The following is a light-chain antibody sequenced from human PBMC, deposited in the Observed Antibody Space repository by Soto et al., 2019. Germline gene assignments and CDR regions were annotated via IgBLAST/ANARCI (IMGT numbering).Light chain of an antibody. CDR2: DDN. V-gene: IGLV1-51*01. Sequence: QSVLTQPPSVSAAPGQKVTISCSGSSSNNGNNYVYWYPQLPGTAPQLLIYDDNERPSRIPDRFSGTKSGTSATLGIGVLHTGLEADYYWKPWDSSLSAVAFGIGIKITLL. CDR1: SSNNGNNY. J-gene: IGLJ3*02. CDR3: KPWDSSLSAVA.